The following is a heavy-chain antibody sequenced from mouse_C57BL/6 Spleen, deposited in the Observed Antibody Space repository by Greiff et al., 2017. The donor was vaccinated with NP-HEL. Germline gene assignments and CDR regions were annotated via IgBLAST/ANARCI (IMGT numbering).Heavy chain of an antibody. CDR2: IDPSDSET. Sequence: QVQLKQPGAELVRPGSSVKLSCKASGYTFTSYWMHWVKQRPIQGLAWIGNIDPSDSETHSNQKFKDKAPLTVDKSSSTAYMQLSSLTSEDSAVYYCGVTTLVATYWYFDVWGTGTTVTVSS. J-gene: IGHJ1*03. V-gene: IGHV1-52*01. CDR3: GVTTLVATYWYFDV. CDR1: GYTFTSYW. D-gene: IGHD1-1*01.